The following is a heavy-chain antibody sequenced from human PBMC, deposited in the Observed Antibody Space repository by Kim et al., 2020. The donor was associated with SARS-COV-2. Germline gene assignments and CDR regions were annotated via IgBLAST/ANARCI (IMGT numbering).Heavy chain of an antibody. CDR3: AKEGGH. Sequence: NRSGGGTNYAQKSQGRVTMTEDTSTNTVYMGLSSLRSDDTAVYYCAKEGGHWGQGTLVTVSS. CDR2: NRSGGGT. J-gene: IGHJ4*02. V-gene: IGHV1-46*01. D-gene: IGHD3-16*01.